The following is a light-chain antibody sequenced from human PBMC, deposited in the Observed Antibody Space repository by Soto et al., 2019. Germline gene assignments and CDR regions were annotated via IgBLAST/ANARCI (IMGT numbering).Light chain of an antibody. Sequence: IVMTQSPATLSVSPGERATLSCRASQSVSSTLAWYQQKPGQAPRLLIYGASTRATDIPARFSGSGSGTEFTLNIRSLQSEDFALYYCQQYNNWPPWTFGQGTKVDIK. CDR3: QQYNNWPPWT. J-gene: IGKJ1*01. CDR1: QSVSST. V-gene: IGKV3-15*01. CDR2: GAS.